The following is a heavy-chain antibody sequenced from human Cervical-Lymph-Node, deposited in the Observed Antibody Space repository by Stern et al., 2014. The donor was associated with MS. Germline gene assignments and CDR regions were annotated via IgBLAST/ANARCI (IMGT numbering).Heavy chain of an antibody. D-gene: IGHD3-9*01. CDR2: IYYSGST. Sequence: QVQLVESGPGLVKPSQTLSLTCTVSGGHVSSNDFYWSWIRQNPGKALEWIGYIYYSGSTYYNPSLESRVDISVDASKNQFSLKLISVTAADTAVYYCARGTYDVLTGYYPQFDYWGRGTLVTVSS. CDR3: ARGTYDVLTGYYPQFDY. V-gene: IGHV4-31*03. CDR1: GGHVSSNDFY. J-gene: IGHJ4*02.